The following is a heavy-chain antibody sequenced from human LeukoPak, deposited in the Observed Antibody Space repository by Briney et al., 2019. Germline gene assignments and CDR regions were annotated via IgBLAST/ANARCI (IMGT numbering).Heavy chain of an antibody. CDR2: ISSSSSTI. V-gene: IGHV3-48*01. Sequence: GGSLRPSCAASGFTFSSYSMNWVRQAPGKGLEWVPYISSSSSTIYYADSVKGRFTISRDNSKNTLYLQMNSLRAEDTAVYYCARKRYYFDYWGQGTLVTVSS. CDR1: GFTFSSYS. CDR3: ARKRYYFDY. J-gene: IGHJ4*02.